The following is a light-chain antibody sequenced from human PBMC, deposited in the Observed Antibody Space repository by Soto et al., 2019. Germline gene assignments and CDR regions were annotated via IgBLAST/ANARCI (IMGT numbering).Light chain of an antibody. V-gene: IGLV1-44*01. CDR1: SSNIGRNT. J-gene: IGLJ1*01. CDR2: SND. Sequence: QAVVTQPPSASGTPGQRVTISCSRSSSNIGRNTVNWYQQFPGTAPKLLIYSNDQRPSGVPDRFSASKSGTSASLAISGLQSEDEADYYCAAWDDSLNGSVFGTGTKLTVL. CDR3: AAWDDSLNGSV.